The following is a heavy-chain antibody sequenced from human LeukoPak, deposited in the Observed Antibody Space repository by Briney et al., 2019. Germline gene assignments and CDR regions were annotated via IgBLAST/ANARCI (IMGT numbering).Heavy chain of an antibody. D-gene: IGHD3-10*01. CDR1: GFTFSDHD. CDR3: ARDRQISSWLGPGP. CDR2: ISSSSGNTI. J-gene: IGHJ5*02. V-gene: IGHV3-11*01. Sequence: GGSLRLSCVGSGFTFSDHDMSWIRQAPGKGLEWISYISSSSGNTIYDADAVKGRFTISRDNTKNSLFLQMNSLRAEDTAVYYCARDRQISSWLGPGPWGQGTLVTVSS.